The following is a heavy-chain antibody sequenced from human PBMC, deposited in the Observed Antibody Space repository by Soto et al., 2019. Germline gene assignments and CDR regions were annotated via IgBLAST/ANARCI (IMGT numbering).Heavy chain of an antibody. J-gene: IGHJ4*02. CDR1: GFTFSSYA. V-gene: IGHV3-30-3*01. Sequence: QVQLVESGGGVVQPGRSLRLSCAASGFTFSSYAMHWVRQAPGKGLEWVAVISYDGSNKYYADSVKGRFTISRDNSKNPLYLHMNSLRAEDTAVYYCAREAQPTDFHYWGQGTLVTVSS. CDR3: AREAQPTDFHY. D-gene: IGHD5-18*01. CDR2: ISYDGSNK.